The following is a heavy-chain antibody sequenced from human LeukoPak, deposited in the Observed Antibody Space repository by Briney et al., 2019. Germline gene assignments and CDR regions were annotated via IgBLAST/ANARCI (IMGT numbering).Heavy chain of an antibody. CDR2: ISGSGGTT. Sequence: GGSLRLSCAASGFTFSSYTMSWVRQAPGKGLEWVSAISGSGGTTYYADSVKGRFTISRDIAKNTLYLQMNSQRAEDTGVYYCAKDHYWSIDYWGRGTLVTVSS. CDR1: GFTFSSYT. CDR3: AKDHYWSIDY. J-gene: IGHJ4*02. V-gene: IGHV3-23*01. D-gene: IGHD3-3*01.